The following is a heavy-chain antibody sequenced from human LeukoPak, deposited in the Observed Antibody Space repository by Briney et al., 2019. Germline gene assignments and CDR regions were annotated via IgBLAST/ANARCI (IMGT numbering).Heavy chain of an antibody. J-gene: IGHJ4*02. CDR1: GFTFDNFG. V-gene: IGHV3-21*01. CDR3: ARDWGRKYFDY. CDR2: ISSRGDKI. Sequence: GGSLRLSCAASGFTFDNFGINWVRQAPGKGLEWVSFISSRGDKIYYGDAVKSRFTISRDNAKNSLYLQVNGLRAEDTAVYYCARDWGRKYFDYWGQGTLVTVSS. D-gene: IGHD1-14*01.